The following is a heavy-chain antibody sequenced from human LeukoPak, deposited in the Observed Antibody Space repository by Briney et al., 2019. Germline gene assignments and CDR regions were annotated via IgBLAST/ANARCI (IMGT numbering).Heavy chain of an antibody. J-gene: IGHJ4*02. CDR2: IRGSGGGT. V-gene: IGHV3-23*01. D-gene: IGHD1-26*01. CDR1: GFTFSSYA. Sequence: GGSLRLSCAASGFTFSSYAMSWVRQAPGKGLEWVSDIRGSGGGTYYADSVKGRFTISRDNSKNTLYLQMSSLRAEDTAVYYCAGVVSGAVGRSFFDYWGQGTLVTVSS. CDR3: AGVVSGAVGRSFFDY.